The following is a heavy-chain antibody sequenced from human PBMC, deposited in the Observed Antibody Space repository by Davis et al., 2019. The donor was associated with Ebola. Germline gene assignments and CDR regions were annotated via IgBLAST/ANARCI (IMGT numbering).Heavy chain of an antibody. J-gene: IGHJ4*02. CDR3: ARVAIFGVVPF. V-gene: IGHV3-33*01. CDR1: GFTFSSYG. CDR2: IWYDGSNK. Sequence: GGSLRLSCAASGFTFSSYGMHWVRQAPGKGLEWVAVIWYDGSNKYYADSVKGRFTISRDNAKNTLYLQMNSLRAEDTAVYYCARVAIFGVVPFWGQGTLVTVSS. D-gene: IGHD3-3*01.